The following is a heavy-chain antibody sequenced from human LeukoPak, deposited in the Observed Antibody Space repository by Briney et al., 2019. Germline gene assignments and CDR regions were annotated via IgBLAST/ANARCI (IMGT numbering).Heavy chain of an antibody. V-gene: IGHV1-2*06. CDR2: INPNGGGT. CDR3: ARGVGYYYVHY. J-gene: IGHJ4*02. CDR1: GYTFTGYY. Sequence: ASVKVSCKASGYTFTGYYMHWVRQAPGQGLEWMGRINPNGGGTNYAQKFQGRVTMTRDTSISTAYMELSRLRSDDTAAYYCARGVGYYYVHYWGQGTLVTVSS. D-gene: IGHD3-22*01.